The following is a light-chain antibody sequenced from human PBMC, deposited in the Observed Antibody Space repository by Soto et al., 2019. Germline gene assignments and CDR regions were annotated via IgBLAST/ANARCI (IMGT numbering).Light chain of an antibody. V-gene: IGLV2-14*01. Sequence: SVLTQPASVSGSPGQSITISCTGTSSDVGGYNYVSWYQQHPGKAPKLMIYDVSNRPSGVSNRFSGSKSGNTASLTISGLQAEDEADYYCSFYLRSSTLPCVFGIGTKVTFL. CDR1: SSDVGGYNY. CDR2: DVS. CDR3: SFYLRSSTLPCV. J-gene: IGLJ1*01.